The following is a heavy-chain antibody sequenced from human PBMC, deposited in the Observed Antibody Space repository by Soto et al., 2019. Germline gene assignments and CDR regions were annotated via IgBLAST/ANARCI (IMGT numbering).Heavy chain of an antibody. Sequence: QVQLQESGPRLVKPSETLSLTCTVSGGSISGYYWSWIRQPPGKGLEWIGYFDHSGSTNYNPSLKSRVTLSVDTSKNQFSLKLNSVTAADTAVYYCARDLYYFGMDVWGQGTTVTVSS. CDR1: GGSISGYY. CDR2: FDHSGST. CDR3: ARDLYYFGMDV. V-gene: IGHV4-59*01. J-gene: IGHJ6*02.